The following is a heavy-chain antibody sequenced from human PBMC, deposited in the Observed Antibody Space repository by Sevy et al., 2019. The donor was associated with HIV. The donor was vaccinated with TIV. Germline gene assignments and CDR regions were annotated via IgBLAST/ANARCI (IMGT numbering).Heavy chain of an antibody. J-gene: IGHJ3*02. D-gene: IGHD2-15*01. CDR1: GGSISSYY. CDR2: IYTSGST. CDR3: ARDLHNGGNPHGAFDI. Sequence: SETLSLTCTVSGGSISSYYWSWIRQPAGKGLEWIERIYTSGSTNYNPSLKSRVTMSVDTSKNQFSLKLSSVTAADTAVYYCARDLHNGGNPHGAFDIWGQGTMVTVSS. V-gene: IGHV4-4*07.